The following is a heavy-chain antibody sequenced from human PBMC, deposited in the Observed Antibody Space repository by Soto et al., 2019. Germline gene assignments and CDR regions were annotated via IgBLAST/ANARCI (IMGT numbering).Heavy chain of an antibody. CDR1: GFTFSSYS. D-gene: IGHD3-16*02. Sequence: GGSLRLSCAASGFTFSSYSMNWVRQAPGKGLEWVSYISSSSSTIYYADSVKGRFTISRDNAKNSLYLQMNSLRAEDTAVYYCARDYDYIWGSYRQTRPYYFDYWGQGTLVTVSS. CDR3: ARDYDYIWGSYRQTRPYYFDY. V-gene: IGHV3-48*01. J-gene: IGHJ4*02. CDR2: ISSSSSTI.